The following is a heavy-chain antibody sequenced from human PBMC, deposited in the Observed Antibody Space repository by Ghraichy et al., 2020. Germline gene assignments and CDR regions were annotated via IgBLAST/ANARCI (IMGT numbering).Heavy chain of an antibody. J-gene: IGHJ4*02. V-gene: IGHV1-3*04. CDR1: GYTFTTYS. D-gene: IGHD6-25*01. CDR2: INTVYGYT. CDR3: AREGSGLYYDY. Sequence: ASVKVSCKASGYTFTTYSMHWLRQAPGQRPEWMGWINTVYGYTRYSQNFQGRLTITWDTSATTTYLDLSSLTSADTAVYYCAREGSGLYYDYWGQGTLIAVSS.